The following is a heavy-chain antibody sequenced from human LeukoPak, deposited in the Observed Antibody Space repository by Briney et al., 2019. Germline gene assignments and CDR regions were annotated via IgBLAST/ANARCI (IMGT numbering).Heavy chain of an antibody. V-gene: IGHV3-7*03. J-gene: IGHJ4*02. CDR2: INQDGTDK. CDR3: VTYSTGLYKELEF. D-gene: IGHD2-8*02. CDR1: GFTFTTYW. Sequence: PGGSLRLSCAASGFTFTTYWMSWIRQAPGKGLEWVANINQDGTDKYYVDSVKGRFTFSRDNAQNSLYLQMSSLRVEDTAVYYCVTYSTGLYKELEFWGQGTQVTVSS.